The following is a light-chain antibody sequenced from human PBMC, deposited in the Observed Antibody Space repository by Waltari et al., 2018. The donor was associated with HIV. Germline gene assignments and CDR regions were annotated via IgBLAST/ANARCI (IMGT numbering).Light chain of an antibody. V-gene: IGKV3-11*01. CDR3: QQRSNWPPIT. CDR2: DAS. CDR1: QSVSNS. J-gene: IGKJ4*01. Sequence: EIVLTQSPATLSLSPGERATLSCRASQSVSNSLIWYQQKPGQAPRFLIYDASNRATGVPARFSGSGSGTDFTLTISSLEPEDFAVYYCQQRSNWPPITFGGGTKVEIK.